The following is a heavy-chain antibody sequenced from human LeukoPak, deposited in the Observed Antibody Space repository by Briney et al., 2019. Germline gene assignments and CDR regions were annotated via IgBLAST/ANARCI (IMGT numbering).Heavy chain of an antibody. V-gene: IGHV3-53*01. J-gene: IGHJ4*02. CDR1: GFTVSDSY. CDR3: ARFVVGASWYYFDY. Sequence: PGGSLRLSCAASGFTVSDSYMSWVRQAPGKGLEWVSVIYSDGSAYYADSVRGRFTISRDNPKNTLYLQISSLRAEDTAVYYCARFVVGASWYYFDYWGQGTLATVSS. D-gene: IGHD1-26*01. CDR2: IYSDGSA.